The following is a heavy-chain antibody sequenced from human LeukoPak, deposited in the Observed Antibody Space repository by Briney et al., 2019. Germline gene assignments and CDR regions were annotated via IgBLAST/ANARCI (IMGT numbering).Heavy chain of an antibody. D-gene: IGHD3-10*01. CDR1: GFTFSSYG. V-gene: IGHV3-30*02. J-gene: IGHJ4*02. Sequence: GGSLRLSCAASGFTFSSYGMHWVRQAPGKGLGWVAFIRYDGSNKYYADSVKGRFTISRDNSKNTLYLQMNSLRAEDTAVYYCAKDPRFGELSPGYWGQGTLVTVSS. CDR3: AKDPRFGELSPGY. CDR2: IRYDGSNK.